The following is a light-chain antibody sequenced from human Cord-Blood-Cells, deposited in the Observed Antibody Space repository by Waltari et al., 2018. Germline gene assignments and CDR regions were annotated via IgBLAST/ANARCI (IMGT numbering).Light chain of an antibody. CDR1: QSVSSY. Sequence: IVLTPSPATLSLSPGDRATLSCSASQSVSSYLAWYQQKPGQAPRLLIYDASNRATGIPARFSGSGSGTDFTLTISSLEPEDFAVYYCQQRSNWPPLTFGGGTKVEIK. J-gene: IGKJ4*01. CDR3: QQRSNWPPLT. V-gene: IGKV3-11*01. CDR2: DAS.